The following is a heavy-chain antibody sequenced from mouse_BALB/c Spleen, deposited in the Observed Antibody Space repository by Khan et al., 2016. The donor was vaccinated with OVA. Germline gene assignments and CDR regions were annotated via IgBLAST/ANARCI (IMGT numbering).Heavy chain of an antibody. CDR1: GYSITSDYA. J-gene: IGHJ4*01. D-gene: IGHD2-3*01. Sequence: EVELVESGPGLVKPSQSLSLTCTVTGYSITSDYAWNWIRQFPGNKLEWMGYISYSGSTNYNPALKSRISITRDTSKNQFFLQLNSVTTEDTATSCCASDGSRYNDAMDYWGQGTSVTVSS. CDR3: ASDGSRYNDAMDY. CDR2: ISYSGST. V-gene: IGHV3-2*02.